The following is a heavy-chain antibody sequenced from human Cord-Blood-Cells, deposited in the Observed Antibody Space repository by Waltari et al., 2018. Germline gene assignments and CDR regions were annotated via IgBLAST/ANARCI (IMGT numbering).Heavy chain of an antibody. D-gene: IGHD6-6*01. J-gene: IGHJ3*02. Sequence: QVQLQESGPGLVKPSDTLSLTCTVSGYSISSGYYWGWIRQPPGKGLEWIGSIYHSGRTYYNPSLKSRVTISVDTSKNQFSLKLSSVTAADTAVYYCASIAARDAFDIWGQGTMVTVSS. CDR2: IYHSGRT. CDR1: GYSISSGYY. V-gene: IGHV4-38-2*02. CDR3: ASIAARDAFDI.